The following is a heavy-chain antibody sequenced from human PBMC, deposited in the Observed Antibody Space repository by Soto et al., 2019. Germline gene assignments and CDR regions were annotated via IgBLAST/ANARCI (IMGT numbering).Heavy chain of an antibody. V-gene: IGHV3-33*01. CDR3: ARGLRNYYDRSGLHY. Sequence: PGGSLRLSCAASGFTFSSYGMHWVRQAPGKGLEWVAVIWYDGSNKYYADSVKGRFTISRDNSKNTLYLQMNSLRAEDTAVYYCARGLRNYYDRSGLHYWGQGTLVTVSS. CDR1: GFTFSSYG. CDR2: IWYDGSNK. D-gene: IGHD3-22*01. J-gene: IGHJ4*02.